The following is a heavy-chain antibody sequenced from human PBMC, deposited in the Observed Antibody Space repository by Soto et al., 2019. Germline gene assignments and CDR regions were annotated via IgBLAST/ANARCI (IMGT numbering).Heavy chain of an antibody. V-gene: IGHV4-59*08. J-gene: IGHJ6*04. CDR1: GVSITSYY. CDR2: TYYTGNT. D-gene: IGHD3-9*01. CDR3: ARRPIFPAGQFDLDV. Sequence: QVQLQESGPGLVKPSETLSLSCTVSGVSITSYYWDWIRQPPGKGLEWIGQTYYTGNTNYNPSLKSRVTMTVDTSKNQFSLTLSSVPAADTPVYYGARRPIFPAGQFDLDVWSKGTTVTVSS.